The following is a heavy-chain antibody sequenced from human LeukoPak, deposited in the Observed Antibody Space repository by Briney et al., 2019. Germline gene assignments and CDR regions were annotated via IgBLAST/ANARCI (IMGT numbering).Heavy chain of an antibody. CDR3: ASTRHDFWSGYSRWYFDY. CDR2: IYYSGST. CDR1: GGSISSYY. V-gene: IGHV4-59*01. Sequence: SETLSLTCTVSGGSISSYYWSWIRQPPGKGLEWIGYIYYSGSTNYNPSLKSRVTISVDTSKNQFSLKLSSVTAADTAVYYCASTRHDFWSGYSRWYFDYWGQGTLVTVSS. J-gene: IGHJ4*02. D-gene: IGHD3-3*01.